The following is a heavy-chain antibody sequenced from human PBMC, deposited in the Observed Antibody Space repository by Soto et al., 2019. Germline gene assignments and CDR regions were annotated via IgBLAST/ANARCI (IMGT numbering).Heavy chain of an antibody. CDR3: TTGIYYDLLTGYHDVAY. CDR1: GFNLSHPW. Sequence: GSLRLSCAAAGFNLSHPWMTWVRQAAGKGLEWVGRIKSETDGGTADYAAPVKGRITISRDDSKNTVYLQMNSLKTEDTAVYYCTTGIYYDLLTGYHDVAYWGQGTLVTVSS. D-gene: IGHD3-9*01. J-gene: IGHJ4*02. CDR2: IKSETDGGTA. V-gene: IGHV3-15*01.